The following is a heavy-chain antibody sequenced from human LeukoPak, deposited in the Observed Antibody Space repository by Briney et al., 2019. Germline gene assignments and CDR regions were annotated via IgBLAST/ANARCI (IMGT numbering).Heavy chain of an antibody. D-gene: IGHD2-2*01. CDR1: GGTFSSYA. J-gene: IGHJ5*02. CDR3: ARDHVGYCSSTSCYGWFDP. V-gene: IGHV1-69*13. CDR2: IIPIFGTA. Sequence: ASVKVSCKASGGTFSSYAISWVRQAPGQGLEWMGGIIPIFGTANYAQKFQGRVTITADESTSTAYMELSSLRSEDTAVYYCARDHVGYCSSTSCYGWFDPWGQGTLVTVSS.